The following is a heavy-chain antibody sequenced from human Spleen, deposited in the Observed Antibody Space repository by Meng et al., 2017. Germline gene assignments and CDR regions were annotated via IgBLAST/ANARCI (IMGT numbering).Heavy chain of an antibody. CDR3: VKHSSDWSLDS. J-gene: IGHJ4*02. CDR1: GYTYTHYQ. D-gene: IGHD6-19*01. Sequence: QVQLVQSGAEVKNPGASVKVSCKASGYTYTHYQMDWVRQAPGQGLEWMGWIHPSGNANYAQKFQGRVTMTTDTSTTTAYMELRSLRSDDSALYYCVKHSSDWSLDSWGQGTLVTVSS. CDR2: IHPSGNA. V-gene: IGHV1-18*01.